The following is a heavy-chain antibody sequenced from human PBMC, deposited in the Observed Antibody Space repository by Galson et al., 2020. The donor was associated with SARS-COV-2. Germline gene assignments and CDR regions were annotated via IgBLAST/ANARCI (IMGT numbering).Heavy chain of an antibody. J-gene: IGHJ2*01. CDR1: GFTFDDYA. CDR3: ATLGNNWYFDL. Sequence: SLKISCAASGFTFDDYAMHWVRQAPGKGLEWVSGISWNSGSIGYADSVKGRFTISRDNAKNSLYLQMNSLRAEDTALYYCATLGNNWYFDLWGRGTLVTVSS. CDR2: ISWNSGSI. V-gene: IGHV3-9*01.